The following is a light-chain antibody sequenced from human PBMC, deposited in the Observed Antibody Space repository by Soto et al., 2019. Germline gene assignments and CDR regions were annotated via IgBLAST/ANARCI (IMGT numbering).Light chain of an antibody. Sequence: QSALSQPASVSGSPGQSITISCTGTSNDVGYYNYVSWYQQHPGQAPKLMISEATTRPSGVSDRFSGSKSGNTASLTISRLQAEDEAHYYCSSYTTAYTQVFGGGTKLTVL. V-gene: IGLV2-14*01. CDR1: SNDVGYYNY. J-gene: IGLJ3*02. CDR3: SSYTTAYTQV. CDR2: EAT.